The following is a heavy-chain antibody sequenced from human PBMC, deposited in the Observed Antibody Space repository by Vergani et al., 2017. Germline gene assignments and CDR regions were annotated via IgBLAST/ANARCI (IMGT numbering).Heavy chain of an antibody. Sequence: QVHLEQSGTEVKKPGSSVKVSCKVSGDIFNNYTVTWVRQAPGQGLEWMGRIIPIIRLATSAQKFQDRVKITGDTSTNTVYMEMNNLRSGDTAVYYCARVSAGDNSEWEPFDYWGQGTLVTVSS. CDR3: ARVSAGDNSEWEPFDY. CDR1: GDIFNNYT. D-gene: IGHD6-19*01. CDR2: IIPIIRLA. J-gene: IGHJ4*02. V-gene: IGHV1-69*02.